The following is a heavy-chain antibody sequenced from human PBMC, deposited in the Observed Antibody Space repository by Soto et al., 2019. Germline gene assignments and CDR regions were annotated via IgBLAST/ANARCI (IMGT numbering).Heavy chain of an antibody. CDR3: AREVRGYSYGQTLNYGMDV. J-gene: IGHJ6*02. Sequence: ASVKVSCKASGYTFTSYYMHWVRQAPGQGLEWMGIINPSGGSTSYAQKFQGRVTMTRDTSTSTVYMELSSLRSEDTAVYYCAREVRGYSYGQTLNYGMDVWGQGTAVTVSS. V-gene: IGHV1-46*01. CDR1: GYTFTSYY. CDR2: INPSGGST. D-gene: IGHD5-18*01.